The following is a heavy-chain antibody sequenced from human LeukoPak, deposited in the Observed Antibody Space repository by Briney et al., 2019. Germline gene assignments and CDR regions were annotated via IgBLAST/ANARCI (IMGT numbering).Heavy chain of an antibody. CDR2: INWNGGST. V-gene: IGHV3-20*04. J-gene: IGHJ4*02. D-gene: IGHD3-10*01. CDR3: ARDLTPPFYDSGSYFLKSPEGY. CDR1: GFTFDDYG. Sequence: TGGSLRLSCAASGFTFDDYGMSWVRQAPGKGQEWVSGINWNGGSTGYADSVKGRFTISRDNTKNSLYLQMNSLRVEDTALYYCARDLTPPFYDSGSYFLKSPEGYWGQGTLVTVSS.